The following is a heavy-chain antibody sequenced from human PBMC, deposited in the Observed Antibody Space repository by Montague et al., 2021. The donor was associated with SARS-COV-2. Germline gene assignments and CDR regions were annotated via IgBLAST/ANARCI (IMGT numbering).Heavy chain of an antibody. CDR3: ARDIRIPMLIVIQGYGMDV. J-gene: IGHJ6*02. D-gene: IGHD3-22*01. CDR2: IYYSGST. CDR1: GASISSSSSY. Sequence: SETLSLTCTVSGASISSSSSYWGWIRQPPGMGLEWIGSIYYSGSTYYNPSLKSRITISVDTSKNQLSLRLTSVTAADTAVYYCARDIRIPMLIVIQGYGMDVWGQGTTVTVSS. V-gene: IGHV4-39*07.